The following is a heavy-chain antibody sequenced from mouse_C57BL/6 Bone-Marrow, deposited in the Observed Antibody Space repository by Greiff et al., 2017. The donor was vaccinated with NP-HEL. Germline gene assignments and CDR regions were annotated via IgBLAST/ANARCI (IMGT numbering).Heavy chain of an antibody. CDR2: IHPNSGST. J-gene: IGHJ1*03. CDR1: GYTFTSYW. Sequence: QVQLQQPGAELVKPGASVKLSCKASGYTFTSYWMHWVKQRPGQGLEWIGMIHPNSGSTNYNEKFKSKATLTVDKSSSTAYMQLSSLTSEDSAVYYCARWVPYPGWYFDAWGTGTTVTVSS. CDR3: ARWVPYPGWYFDA. V-gene: IGHV1-64*01.